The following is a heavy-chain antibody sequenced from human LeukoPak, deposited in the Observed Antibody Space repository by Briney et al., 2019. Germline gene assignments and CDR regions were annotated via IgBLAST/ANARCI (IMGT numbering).Heavy chain of an antibody. CDR1: GFTFSSYA. D-gene: IGHD2/OR15-2a*01. CDR3: AEYSDSTGAHYFDY. Sequence: GGSLRLSCAASGFTFSSYAMTWVRQAPGKGLEWVSTISGSGANTYYADSVKGRFTISRDNSKNTLPLQMNSVRVEDTALYYCAEYSDSTGAHYFDYWGQGTLVTVSS. J-gene: IGHJ4*02. V-gene: IGHV3-23*01. CDR2: ISGSGANT.